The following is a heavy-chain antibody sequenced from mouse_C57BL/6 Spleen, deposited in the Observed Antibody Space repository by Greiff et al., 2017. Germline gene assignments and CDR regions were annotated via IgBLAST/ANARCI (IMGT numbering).Heavy chain of an antibody. V-gene: IGHV5-6*01. Sequence: EVQRVESGGDLVKPGGSLKLSCAASGFTFSSYGMSWVRQTPDKRLEWVATISSGGSYTYYPDSVKGRFTISRDNAKNTLYLQMSSLKSEDTAMYYCARRVSSYFDYWGQGTTLTVSS. CDR1: GFTFSSYG. J-gene: IGHJ2*01. CDR2: ISSGGSYT. D-gene: IGHD1-1*01. CDR3: ARRVSSYFDY.